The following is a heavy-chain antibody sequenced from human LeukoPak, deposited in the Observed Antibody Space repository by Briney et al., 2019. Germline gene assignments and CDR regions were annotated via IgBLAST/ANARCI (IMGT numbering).Heavy chain of an antibody. V-gene: IGHV4-30-4*08. CDR1: GDSISRSDSY. CDR3: ASSIVVVVAATINENYYYMDV. J-gene: IGHJ6*03. D-gene: IGHD2-15*01. CDR2: IYYSGRT. Sequence: SETLSLTCSVSGDSISRSDSYWDWIRQPPGKGLEWIGTIYYSGRTYYSPSLKSRVTISVDTSKNQFSLKLSSVTAADTAVYYCASSIVVVVAATINENYYYMDVWGKGTTVTVSS.